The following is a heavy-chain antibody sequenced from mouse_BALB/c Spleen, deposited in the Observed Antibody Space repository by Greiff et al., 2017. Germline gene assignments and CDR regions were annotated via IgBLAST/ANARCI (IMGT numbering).Heavy chain of an antibody. CDR1: GYTFSSYW. D-gene: IGHD2-14*01. J-gene: IGHJ4*01. V-gene: IGHV1-9*01. CDR3: ARLSNYRPYAMDY. CDR2: ILPGSGST. Sequence: VQLQQSGAELMKPGASVKISCKATGYTFSSYWIEWVKQRPGHGLEWIGEILPGSGSTNYNEKFKGKATFTADTSSNTAYMQLSSLTSEDSAVYYCARLSNYRPYAMDYWGQGTSVTVSS.